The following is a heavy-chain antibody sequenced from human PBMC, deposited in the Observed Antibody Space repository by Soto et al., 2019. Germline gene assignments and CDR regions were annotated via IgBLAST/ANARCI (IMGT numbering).Heavy chain of an antibody. CDR3: ARDKSPSYYYGSGSRNWWGYYYYYMDV. J-gene: IGHJ6*03. CDR2: ISAYNGNT. CDR1: GYTFTSYG. V-gene: IGHV1-18*01. D-gene: IGHD3-10*01. Sequence: ASVKVSCKASGYTFTSYGISWVRQAPGQGLEWMGWISAYNGNTNYAQKLQGRVTMTTDTSTGTAYMELRSLRSDDTAVYYCARDKSPSYYYGSGSRNWWGYYYYYMDVWGKGTTVTVSS.